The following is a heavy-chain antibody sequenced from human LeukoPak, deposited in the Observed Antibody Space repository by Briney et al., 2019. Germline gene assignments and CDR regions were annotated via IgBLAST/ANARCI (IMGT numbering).Heavy chain of an antibody. CDR1: GFTFNTYE. D-gene: IGHD6-13*01. CDR2: ISSSGTNI. V-gene: IGHV3-48*03. CDR3: ARGHPDSSSWGSFDY. Sequence: GGSLRLSCAASGFTFNTYEMNWVRQAPGKGLEWVSYISSSGTNIKYANSVKGRFTISRDNAKNLLYLQMNSLRAEDTAVYYCARGHPDSSSWGSFDYWGQGTLVTVSS. J-gene: IGHJ4*02.